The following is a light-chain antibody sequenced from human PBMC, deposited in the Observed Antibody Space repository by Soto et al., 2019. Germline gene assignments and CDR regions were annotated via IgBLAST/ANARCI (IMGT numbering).Light chain of an antibody. CDR2: EVY. Sequence: QSALTQPPSASGSPGQSVTISCTGTSSDVGGYNYVSWYQHHPGKAPKLIIYEVYKRPSGVPDRFSGSKSGNTAALTVSGLQAGADVDYYCSTSVGTNRYFFGTGTK. CDR1: SSDVGGYNY. J-gene: IGLJ1*01. CDR3: STSVGTNRYF. V-gene: IGLV2-8*01.